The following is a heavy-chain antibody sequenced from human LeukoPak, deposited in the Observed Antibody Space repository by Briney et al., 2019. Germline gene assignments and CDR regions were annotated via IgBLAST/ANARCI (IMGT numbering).Heavy chain of an antibody. CDR2: ISWNSGSI. Sequence: PGGSLRLSCAASGFTFDDYAMHWVRQAPGKGLEWVSGISWNSGSIGYADSVKGRFTISRDNAKNSLYLQMNSLRAEDTALYYCAKDFTATTVTTGVDYWGQGTLVTVSS. J-gene: IGHJ4*02. CDR3: AKDFTATTVTTGVDY. CDR1: GFTFDDYA. V-gene: IGHV3-9*01. D-gene: IGHD4-11*01.